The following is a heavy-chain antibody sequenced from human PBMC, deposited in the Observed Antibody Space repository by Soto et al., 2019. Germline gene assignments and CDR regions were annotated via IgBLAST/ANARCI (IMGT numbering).Heavy chain of an antibody. Sequence: SETLSLTCTVSGGSISSGGYYWSWIRQHPGKGLEWIRYTYYSGSTYYNPSPKRRVTISVDTSKNQFSLKLGSVTAADTAVYYCARFYDILTGYCWFDPWGQGTLVTVSS. V-gene: IGHV4-31*03. D-gene: IGHD3-9*01. CDR2: TYYSGST. CDR3: ARFYDILTGYCWFDP. CDR1: GGSISSGGYY. J-gene: IGHJ5*02.